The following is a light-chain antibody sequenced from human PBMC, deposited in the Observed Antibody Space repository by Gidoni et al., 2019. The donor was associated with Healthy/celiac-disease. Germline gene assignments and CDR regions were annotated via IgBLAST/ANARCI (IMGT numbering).Light chain of an antibody. Sequence: DIVTTKSPDSLAVSLGERATINCKSSQSVLYSSNNKNYLAWYQQKPGQPPKLLIYWASTRESGVPDRFSGSGSGTDFTLTISSLQAEDVAVYYCQQYYSTLSLTFGGGTKVEIK. CDR1: QSVLYSSNNKNY. V-gene: IGKV4-1*01. J-gene: IGKJ4*01. CDR2: WAS. CDR3: QQYYSTLSLT.